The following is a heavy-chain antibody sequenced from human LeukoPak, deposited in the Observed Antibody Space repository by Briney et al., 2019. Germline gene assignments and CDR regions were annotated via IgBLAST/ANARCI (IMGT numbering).Heavy chain of an antibody. CDR2: LTWSGDRT. Sequence: GGSLRLSCAASGFTFSSYAMGWVRQAPGKGLEWVSGLTWSGDRTYYADSMKGRFTISRDNSKNTLYLEMNSLRAEDTARYYCARGGITMIVVVITPFDYWGQGTLVTVSS. CDR1: GFTFSSYA. V-gene: IGHV3-23*01. J-gene: IGHJ4*02. D-gene: IGHD3-22*01. CDR3: ARGGITMIVVVITPFDY.